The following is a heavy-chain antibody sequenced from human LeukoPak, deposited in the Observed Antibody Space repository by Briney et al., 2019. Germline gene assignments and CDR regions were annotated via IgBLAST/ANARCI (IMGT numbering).Heavy chain of an antibody. CDR1: GGSISGYY. J-gene: IGHJ6*03. CDR3: ARGALSPFDYYYMDV. D-gene: IGHD2-2*01. Sequence: SETLSLTCTVSGGSISGYYWSWIRQPPGKGLEWIGYIFYRGSTDYNPSLKSRVTISVDTSKNQFSLKLSSVTAADTAVYYCARGALSPFDYYYMDVWGKGTTVTVSS. V-gene: IGHV4-59*01. CDR2: IFYRGST.